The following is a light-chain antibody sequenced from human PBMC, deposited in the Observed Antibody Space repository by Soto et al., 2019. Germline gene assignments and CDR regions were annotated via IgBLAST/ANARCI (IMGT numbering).Light chain of an antibody. V-gene: IGKV3-15*01. CDR3: QQCTNWPLT. CDR2: DAS. Sequence: EIVMTQSPATLSVSPGEGATLSCKASQNVYNNLAWYQQRPGQPPRLLIYDASTRATGISARFSGSGYGTEFTLTISSLQSEDFAVYFCQQCTNWPLTFGGGT. CDR1: QNVYNN. J-gene: IGKJ4*01.